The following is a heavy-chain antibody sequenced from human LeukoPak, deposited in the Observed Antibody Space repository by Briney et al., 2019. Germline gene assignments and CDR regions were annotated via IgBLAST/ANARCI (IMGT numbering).Heavy chain of an antibody. J-gene: IGHJ3*02. V-gene: IGHV4-59*01. CDR3: ARVLNYYDSSGYQETDAFDI. Sequence: PSETLSLTCTVSGGSISSYYWSWIRQPPGKGLEWIGYIYYSGSTNYNPSLKSRVTISIDTSQNQFSLRLSSLTAADTAVYYCARVLNYYDSSGYQETDAFDIWGQGTVATVSS. D-gene: IGHD3-22*01. CDR2: IYYSGST. CDR1: GGSISSYY.